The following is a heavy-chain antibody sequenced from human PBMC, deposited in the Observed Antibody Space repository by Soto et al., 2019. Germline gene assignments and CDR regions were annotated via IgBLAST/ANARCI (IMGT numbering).Heavy chain of an antibody. D-gene: IGHD3-22*01. CDR2: IRSKAYGGTT. J-gene: IGHJ4*02. CDR1: GFTFGDYA. CDR3: TRVPDLTYYYASSGYCLDY. Sequence: EVQLVESGGGLVQPGRSLRLSCTASGFTFGDYAMSWVRQAPGKGLEWVGFIRSKAYGGTTEYAASVKGRFTISRDDPKSIAYLQMNSLKTEDTAVYYCTRVPDLTYYYASSGYCLDYWGQGTLVTVSS. V-gene: IGHV3-49*04.